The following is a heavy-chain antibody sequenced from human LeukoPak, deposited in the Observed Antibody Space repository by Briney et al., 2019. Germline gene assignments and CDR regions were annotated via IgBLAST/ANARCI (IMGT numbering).Heavy chain of an antibody. Sequence: SETLSLTCTVSGGSISSGSYYWSWIRQPAGKGLEWIGRIYTSGSTNYNPSLKSRVTMSVDTSKNQFSLKLSSVTAADTAVYYCARDRESYYLFRYYYYYMDVWGKGTTVTISS. D-gene: IGHD1-26*01. CDR2: IYTSGST. V-gene: IGHV4-61*02. J-gene: IGHJ6*03. CDR3: ARDRESYYLFRYYYYYMDV. CDR1: GGSISSGSYY.